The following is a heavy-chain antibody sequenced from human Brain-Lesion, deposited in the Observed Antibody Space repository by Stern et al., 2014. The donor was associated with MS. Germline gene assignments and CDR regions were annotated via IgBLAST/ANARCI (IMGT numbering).Heavy chain of an antibody. D-gene: IGHD6-19*01. CDR1: GFSFSTYA. Sequence: EVQLVESGGGLVKPGGSLRLSCAASGFSFSTYAMSWVRQTPGKGLQWVSGISGRGGPTYYAYSVKVLFTISRDNSKNTLYLQMDSLRADDTAVYYCAKWPHHIAVAGTRYFQHWGQGTLVTVSS. CDR2: ISGRGGPT. CDR3: AKWPHHIAVAGTRYFQH. V-gene: IGHV3-23*04. J-gene: IGHJ1*01.